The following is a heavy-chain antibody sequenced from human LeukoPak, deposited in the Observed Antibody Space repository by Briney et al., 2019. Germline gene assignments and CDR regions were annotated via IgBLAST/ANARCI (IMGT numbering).Heavy chain of an antibody. D-gene: IGHD5-24*01. V-gene: IGHV1-2*02. CDR1: GYTFTDHY. Sequence: ASVKVSCQASGYTFTDHYIQWVRQAPGQGLEWMGWLNPNSGDTNYAQKFQGRVSMTRDTSICTAYMNLSNLRSDDTAVYYCARGRNIEMTTMSGGSDYWGQGTLVTVSS. CDR2: LNPNSGDT. J-gene: IGHJ4*02. CDR3: ARGRNIEMTTMSGGSDY.